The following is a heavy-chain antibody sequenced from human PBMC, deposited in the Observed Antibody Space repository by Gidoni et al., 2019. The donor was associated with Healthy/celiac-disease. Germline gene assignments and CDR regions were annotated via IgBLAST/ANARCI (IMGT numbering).Heavy chain of an antibody. V-gene: IGHV4-31*03. CDR3: AREVYTMVRGVTGNWFDP. Sequence: ESGPGLVKPSQTLSLTCTVSGGSISSGGYYWSWSRQHPGKGLEWIGYIDYSGSTYYNPSLKSRVTISVDTSKNQFSLKLSSVTAADTAVYYCAREVYTMVRGVTGNWFDPWGQGTLVTVSS. D-gene: IGHD3-10*01. J-gene: IGHJ5*02. CDR1: GGSISSGGYY. CDR2: IDYSGST.